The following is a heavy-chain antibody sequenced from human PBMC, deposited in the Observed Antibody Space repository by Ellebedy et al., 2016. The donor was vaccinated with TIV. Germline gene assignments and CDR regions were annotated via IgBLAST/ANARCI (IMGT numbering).Heavy chain of an antibody. D-gene: IGHD2-15*01. CDR1: GFTFSSYG. CDR2: IWYDGSNK. V-gene: IGHV3-33*08. CDR3: ARDQYHCSGGSCYLSAFDI. Sequence: PGGSLRLSCAASGFTFSSYGMHWVRQAPGKGLEWVAVIWYDGSNKYYADSVKGRFTISRDNSKNTLYLQMNSLRAEDTAVYYCARDQYHCSGGSCYLSAFDIWGQGTMVTVSS. J-gene: IGHJ3*02.